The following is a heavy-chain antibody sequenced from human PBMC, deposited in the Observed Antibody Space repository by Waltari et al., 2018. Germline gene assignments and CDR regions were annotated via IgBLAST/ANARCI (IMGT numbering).Heavy chain of an antibody. Sequence: EVQLVESGGGLVEPGGSLRLSCVASGFSFSTYWMSWVRQAPGKGLEWVAEINQDGSKKYYMGSMKGRFTISRDNAKSSVYLEMNSLRGDDTAEYYCARDWEGERPNFDYWGQGILVTVSS. J-gene: IGHJ4*02. D-gene: IGHD1-26*01. CDR2: INQDGSKK. CDR1: GFSFSTYW. V-gene: IGHV3-7*01. CDR3: ARDWEGERPNFDY.